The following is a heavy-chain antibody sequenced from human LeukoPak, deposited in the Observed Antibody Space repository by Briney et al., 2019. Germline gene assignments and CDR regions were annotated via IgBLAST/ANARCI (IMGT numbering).Heavy chain of an antibody. J-gene: IGHJ5*02. CDR3: AKVRDLDTVLGRFDN. Sequence: QSGGSLRLSCAASGFTFSSYAMSWVRQAPGKGLEWVSAISGNGGRTYYADSVKGRFTISRDNSKNTLYLQMNSLRAEDTAVYYCAKVRDLDTVLGRFDNWGQGTLVTVSS. CDR1: GFTFSSYA. CDR2: ISGNGGRT. D-gene: IGHD5-18*01. V-gene: IGHV3-23*01.